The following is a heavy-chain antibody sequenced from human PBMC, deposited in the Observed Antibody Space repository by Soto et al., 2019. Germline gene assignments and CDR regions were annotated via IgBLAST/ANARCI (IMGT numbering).Heavy chain of an antibody. CDR1: GFPFSGYL. CDR3: ARGLVEM. CDR2: INHDGSEM. V-gene: IGHV3-7*05. Sequence: EVQVVESGGGSVQPGGSLRLSCTVSGFPFSGYLMDWVRQAPGKGLEWVANINHDGSEMYYGDSVKGRFTISRDNAKNSLYLQMNSLRVEDTGVYYCARGLVEMWGQGTMVTVSS. D-gene: IGHD3-10*01. J-gene: IGHJ3*02.